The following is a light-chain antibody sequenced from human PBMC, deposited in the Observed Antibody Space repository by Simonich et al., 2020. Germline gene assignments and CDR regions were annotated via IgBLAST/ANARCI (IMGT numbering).Light chain of an antibody. CDR3: QQYNSYSWT. Sequence: DIQMTQSPSTLSASVGDRVTITFRASQSFSSGLAWYQQKPGKAPKLLINKASSLESGVPSRFSGSGSGTEFTLTISSLQPDDFATYYCQQYNSYSWTFGQGTKVEIK. V-gene: IGKV1-5*03. J-gene: IGKJ1*01. CDR1: QSFSSG. CDR2: KAS.